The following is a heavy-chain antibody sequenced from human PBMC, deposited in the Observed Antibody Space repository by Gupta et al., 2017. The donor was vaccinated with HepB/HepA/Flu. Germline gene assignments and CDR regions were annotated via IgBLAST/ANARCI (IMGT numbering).Heavy chain of an antibody. D-gene: IGHD1-26*01. CDR1: GFTFSSYA. Sequence: EVQLLESGGGLVQPGGSLRLSCAASGFTFSSYALSWVRQAPGKGLEWVSAISGSGGSTYYADSVKGRFTISRDNSKNTLYLQMNSLRAEDTAVYYCAKALWEPMGSDDAFDIWGQGTMVTVSS. J-gene: IGHJ3*02. CDR3: AKALWEPMGSDDAFDI. V-gene: IGHV3-23*01. CDR2: ISGSGGST.